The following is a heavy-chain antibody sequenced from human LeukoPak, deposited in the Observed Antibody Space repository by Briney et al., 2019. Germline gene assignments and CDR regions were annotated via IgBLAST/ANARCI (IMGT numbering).Heavy chain of an antibody. CDR3: ARQDGVLGGYNSDDWDYFDY. Sequence: PSETLSLTCTVSGASMTDNRYSWVWIRQSPGKGLEWTGSVNFSGTTYYNPSVESRLTISMDTSTNQFSLTLSDVTATDTALYYCARQDGVLGGYNSDDWDYFDYWGQGTLVTVSS. CDR1: GASMTDNRYS. D-gene: IGHD5-24*01. J-gene: IGHJ4*02. CDR2: VNFSGTT. V-gene: IGHV4-39*01.